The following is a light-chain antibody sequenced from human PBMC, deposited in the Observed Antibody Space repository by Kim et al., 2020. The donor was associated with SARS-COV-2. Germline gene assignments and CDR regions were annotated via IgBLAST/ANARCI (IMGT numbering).Light chain of an antibody. CDR2: LNSDGSH. CDR3: QTWGTGIWV. CDR1: SGHSSYA. Sequence: QPVLTQSPSASASLGASVKLTCTLSSGHSSYAIAWHQQQPEKGPRYLMKLNSDGSHSKGDGIPDRFSGSSSGAERYLTNSSLQSEDEADYYCQTWGTGIWVFGGGTQLTVL. V-gene: IGLV4-69*01. J-gene: IGLJ3*02.